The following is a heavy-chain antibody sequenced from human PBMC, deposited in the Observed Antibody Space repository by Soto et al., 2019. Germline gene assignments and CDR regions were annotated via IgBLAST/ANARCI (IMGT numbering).Heavy chain of an antibody. D-gene: IGHD2-15*01. V-gene: IGHV4-39*02. J-gene: IGHJ5*02. CDR2: ISYSGRT. CDR1: GGSISSSSDY. CDR3: AKDLKICSGGSCYSDNWFDP. Sequence: SETLSLTCTVSGGSISSSSDYWGWIRRPPGKGLEWIASISYSGRTIYNPSLRSRLTISVDTSKNQFSLKLTSVTAADTAVYYCAKDLKICSGGSCYSDNWFDPWGQGTLVTVSS.